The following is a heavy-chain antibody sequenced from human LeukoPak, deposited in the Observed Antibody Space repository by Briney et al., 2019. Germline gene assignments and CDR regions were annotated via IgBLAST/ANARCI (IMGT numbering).Heavy chain of an antibody. D-gene: IGHD1-26*01. CDR1: GGSFSGYY. V-gene: IGHV4-34*01. CDR3: ASSRGAVDY. Sequence: SETLSLTCAVHGGSFSGYYWSWIRQPPGKGLEWIGEINHSGSTNYNPSLKSRVTISVDTSKNQFSLKLSSVTAADTAVYYCASSRGAVDYWGQGTLVTVSS. CDR2: INHSGST. J-gene: IGHJ4*02.